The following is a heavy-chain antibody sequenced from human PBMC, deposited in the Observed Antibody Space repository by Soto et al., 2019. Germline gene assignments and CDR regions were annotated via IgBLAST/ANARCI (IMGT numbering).Heavy chain of an antibody. J-gene: IGHJ6*02. CDR3: AKDLGLGYYYGMDV. CDR2: ISGSGGST. Sequence: QPGGSLRLSCAASGFTFSGYAMSWVRQAPGKGLEWVSAISGSGGSTYYADSVKGRFTISRDNSKNTLYLQMNSLRAEDTAVYYCAKDLGLGYYYGMDVWGQGTTVTVSS. CDR1: GFTFSGYA. V-gene: IGHV3-23*01.